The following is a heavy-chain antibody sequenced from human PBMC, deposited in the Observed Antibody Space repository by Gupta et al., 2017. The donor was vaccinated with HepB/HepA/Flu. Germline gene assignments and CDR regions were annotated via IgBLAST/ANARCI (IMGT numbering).Heavy chain of an antibody. Sequence: EVQLMESGGRVIRPGGSLRLSCAASGFTFGDHGMSWVRHAPGKGLEWVTGITYNGGSTAYADSVKGRFTISRDNDENALYLQMDSLRAEDTALYFCARGYNDIKALYYGRDVWGPGTTVTVSS. J-gene: IGHJ6*02. CDR3: ARGYNDIKALYYGRDV. D-gene: IGHD3-10*01. CDR2: ITYNGGST. V-gene: IGHV3-20*04. CDR1: GFTFGDHG.